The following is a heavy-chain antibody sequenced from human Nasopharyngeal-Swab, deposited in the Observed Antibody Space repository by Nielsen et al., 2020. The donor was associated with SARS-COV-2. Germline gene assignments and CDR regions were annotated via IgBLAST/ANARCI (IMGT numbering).Heavy chain of an antibody. V-gene: IGHV4-39*01. CDR3: ASSLFRITIFGVVIGNWFDP. Sequence: GSLRLSCTVSGGSISSSSYYWGWIRQPPGKGLEWIGSIYYSGSTYYNPSLKSRVTISVDTSKNQFSLKLSSVTAADTAVYYCASSLFRITIFGVVIGNWFDPWGQGTLVTVSS. J-gene: IGHJ5*02. CDR2: IYYSGST. CDR1: GGSISSSSYY. D-gene: IGHD3-3*01.